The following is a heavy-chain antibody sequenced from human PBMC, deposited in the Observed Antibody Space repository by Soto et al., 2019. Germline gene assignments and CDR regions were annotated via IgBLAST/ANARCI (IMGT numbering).Heavy chain of an antibody. CDR1: GYTFTSYV. D-gene: IGHD3-3*01. CDR2: ISAYNGNT. J-gene: IGHJ6*02. Sequence: ASVKVSCKASGYTFTSYVISWVRQAPGQGLEWMGWISAYNGNTNYAQKLQGRVTMTTDTSTSTAYMELRSLRSDDTAVYYCAREGYDFWSGYYGSYYYYGMDVWGQGTTVNVSS. CDR3: AREGYDFWSGYYGSYYYYGMDV. V-gene: IGHV1-18*01.